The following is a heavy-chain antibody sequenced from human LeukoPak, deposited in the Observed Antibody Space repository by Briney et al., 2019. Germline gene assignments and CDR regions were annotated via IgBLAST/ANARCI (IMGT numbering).Heavy chain of an antibody. Sequence: SGPTLVNPTQTLTLTCTISGFSLNTRGVGVGWIRQTPGKALQWLALIYWNDEKRYSSSLQSRLTIIKDTSRDQVVLTMTNVDPVDTATYFCAHRIYPPTVGAPAPVRFLIDRAFFFDFWGQGILVTVSS. V-gene: IGHV2-5*01. J-gene: IGHJ4*02. CDR2: IYWNDEK. D-gene: IGHD1-26*01. CDR1: GFSLNTRGVG. CDR3: AHRIYPPTVGAPAPVRFLIDRAFFFDF.